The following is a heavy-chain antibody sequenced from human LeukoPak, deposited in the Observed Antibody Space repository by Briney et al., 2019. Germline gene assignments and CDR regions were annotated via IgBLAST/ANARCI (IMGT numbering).Heavy chain of an antibody. Sequence: GGSLRLSCAASGFTFSSYWMNWVRQAPGKGLVWVSRIASDGSSTTYADSVKGRFSISRDNAKNTLYLQMSSLGDEDTAIYYCTRDAGYGDAVRWYFDLWGRGTLVTVSS. D-gene: IGHD4-17*01. J-gene: IGHJ2*01. CDR1: GFTFSSYW. V-gene: IGHV3-74*01. CDR3: TRDAGYGDAVRWYFDL. CDR2: IASDGSST.